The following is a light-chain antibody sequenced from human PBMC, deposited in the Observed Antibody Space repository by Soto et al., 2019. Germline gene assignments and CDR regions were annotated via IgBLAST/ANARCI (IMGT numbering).Light chain of an antibody. Sequence: QSALTQPPSASGSPGQSVTISCTGTGDYNYVSWYQLHPGKAPKSLIYEVTKRPSGVPDRFSGSKSGNTAALTVSGLQAEDDADYYCSSHVGRNTVLFGGGTKLTVL. J-gene: IGLJ2*01. CDR1: GDYNY. CDR3: SSHVGRNTVL. CDR2: EVT. V-gene: IGLV2-8*01.